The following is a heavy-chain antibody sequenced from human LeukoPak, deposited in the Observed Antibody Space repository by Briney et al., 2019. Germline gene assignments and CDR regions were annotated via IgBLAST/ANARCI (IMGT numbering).Heavy chain of an antibody. D-gene: IGHD2-21*02. V-gene: IGHV4-34*01. Sequence: PSETLSLTCAVYGGSFSGYYWSWIRQPPGKGLEWIGEINHSGSTNYNPSLKSRVTISVDTSKNQFSLKLTSVTAADTAVYYCARGLSAIVHWGQGTLVTVSS. J-gene: IGHJ4*02. CDR1: GGSFSGYY. CDR2: INHSGST. CDR3: ARGLSAIVH.